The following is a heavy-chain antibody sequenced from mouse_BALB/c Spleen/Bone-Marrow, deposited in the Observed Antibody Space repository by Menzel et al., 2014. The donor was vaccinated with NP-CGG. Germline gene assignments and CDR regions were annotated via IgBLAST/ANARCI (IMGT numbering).Heavy chain of an antibody. CDR1: GYTFTRYW. V-gene: IGHV1S81*02. CDR2: INPSNGRT. Sequence: VQLQESGAELVKPGASVKLSCKASGYTFTRYWMEWVKQRPGQGLEWTGEINPSNGRTNYNEKFQSKATLTVDKSSSTAYMQLSSLTSEDSAVYYCAREAYYGPDYWGQGTTLTVSS. J-gene: IGHJ2*01. CDR3: AREAYYGPDY. D-gene: IGHD1-2*01.